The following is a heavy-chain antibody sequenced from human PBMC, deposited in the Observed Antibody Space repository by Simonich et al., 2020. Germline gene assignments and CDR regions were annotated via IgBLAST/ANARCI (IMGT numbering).Heavy chain of an antibody. V-gene: IGHV1-18*01. CDR1: GYTFTSYG. Sequence: QVQLVQSGAEVKKPGASVKVSCKASGYTFTSYGISWVRQAPGQGLEWMGWISAYNGNTTKSKKLQGRVTMTTDTSTSTAYMELRSLRSDDTAVYYCARSTTGTTAFDIWGQGTMVTVSS. J-gene: IGHJ3*02. CDR2: ISAYNGNT. D-gene: IGHD1-1*01. CDR3: ARSTTGTTAFDI.